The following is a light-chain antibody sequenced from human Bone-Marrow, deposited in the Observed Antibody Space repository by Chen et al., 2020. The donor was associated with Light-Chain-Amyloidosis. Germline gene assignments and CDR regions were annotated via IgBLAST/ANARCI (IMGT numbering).Light chain of an antibody. Sequence: DIQMTQSPSYVSASVGDTVTITCRASQGITTWLAWYQQKPGKAPQFLIYAASSLQSGVPSRFSGSGSGTDFTLTISSLQPEDFETYYCQQSKTFPYTFGQGTTVEMK. CDR1: QGITTW. CDR3: QQSKTFPYT. V-gene: IGKV1-12*01. CDR2: AAS. J-gene: IGKJ2*01.